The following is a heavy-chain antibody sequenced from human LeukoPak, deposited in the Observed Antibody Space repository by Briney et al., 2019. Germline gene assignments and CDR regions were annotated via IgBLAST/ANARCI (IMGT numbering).Heavy chain of an antibody. D-gene: IGHD3-10*01. V-gene: IGHV4-38-2*02. CDR3: ARGGYYGSGNDFRFDP. CDR2: IYHSGST. CDR1: GYFISSGYY. J-gene: IGHJ5*02. Sequence: SETLSLTCTVSGYFISSGYYWGWIRQPPGKGLEWIGSIYHSGSTYYSPSLKSRVTISVDTSKNQFSLKLNSVTAADTAVYYCARGGYYGSGNDFRFDPWGQGTLVTVSS.